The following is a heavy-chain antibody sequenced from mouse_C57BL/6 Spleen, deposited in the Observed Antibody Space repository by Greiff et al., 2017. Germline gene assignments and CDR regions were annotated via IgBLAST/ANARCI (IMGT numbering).Heavy chain of an antibody. D-gene: IGHD1-3*01. CDR1: GYAFTNYS. CDR3: ARESPTEVFDY. CDR2: INPGSGGT. Sequence: VQLQESGAELVRPGTSVKVSCKASGYAFTNYSIEWVKQRPGQGLEWIGVINPGSGGTNYNEKFKGKATLTADKSSSTAYMQLSSLTSEDSAVXSCARESPTEVFDYWGQGTTLTVSS. V-gene: IGHV1-54*01. J-gene: IGHJ2*01.